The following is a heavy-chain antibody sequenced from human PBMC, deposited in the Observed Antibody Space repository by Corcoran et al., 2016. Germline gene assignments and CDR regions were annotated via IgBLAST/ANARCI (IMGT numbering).Heavy chain of an antibody. CDR2: INSDGSST. D-gene: IGHD2-2*01. CDR3: AGDYPYCSPTTCAVTYYYGMDV. V-gene: IGHV3-74*01. CDR1: GFIFSGYW. J-gene: IGHJ6*02. Sequence: EVQLVESGGGLVQPGGSLRLSCAASGFIFSGYWMHWVRQDPGKGLVWVSRINSDGSSTSYADFVKGRFTISRDNAKNTLYLQMHSLGPEETAVYCCAGDYPYCSPTTCAVTYYYGMDVWGQGTTVTVSS.